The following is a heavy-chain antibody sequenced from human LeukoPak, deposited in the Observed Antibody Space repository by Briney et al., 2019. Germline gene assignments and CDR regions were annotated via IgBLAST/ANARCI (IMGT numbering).Heavy chain of an antibody. CDR2: FDPEDGET. V-gene: IGHV1-24*01. Sequence: GASVKVSCKVSGYTLTELSMHWVRQAPGKGLELMGGFDPEDGETIYAQKFQGRVTMTEDTSTDTAYMELSSLRSEDTAVYYFATLGYCSSTSCNYYYNYMDVWGKGTTVTVSS. J-gene: IGHJ6*03. CDR1: GYTLTELS. D-gene: IGHD2-2*01. CDR3: ATLGYCSSTSCNYYYNYMDV.